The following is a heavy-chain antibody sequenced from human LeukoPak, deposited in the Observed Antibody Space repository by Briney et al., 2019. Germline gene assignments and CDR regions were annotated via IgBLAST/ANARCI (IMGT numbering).Heavy chain of an antibody. V-gene: IGHV3-21*01. CDR2: ISSSSSYI. J-gene: IGHJ6*03. Sequence: GGSLRLSCAASGFTFSSYSMNWVRQAPGKGLEWVSSISSSSSYIYYADSVKGRFTISRDNAKNSLYLQMNSLRAESKAVYYCARDGGGGAGDYFWSGYYGYYYYMDVWGKGTTVTVSS. D-gene: IGHD3-3*01. CDR3: ARDGGGGAGDYFWSGYYGYYYYMDV. CDR1: GFTFSSYS.